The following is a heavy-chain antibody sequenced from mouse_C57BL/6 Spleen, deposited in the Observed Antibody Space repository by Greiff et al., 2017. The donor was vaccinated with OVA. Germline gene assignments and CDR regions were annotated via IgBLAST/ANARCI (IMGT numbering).Heavy chain of an antibody. CDR1: GFTFSDYY. D-gene: IGHD3-2*02. J-gene: IGHJ2*01. CDR3: ARDKTAQGLDY. CDR2: INYDGSST. V-gene: IGHV5-16*01. Sequence: DVQLVESEGGLVQPGSSMKLSCTASGFTFSDYYMAWVRQVPEKGLEWVANINYDGSSTYYLDSLKSRFIFSRDNAKNILYLQMSSLKSEDAATYYCARDKTAQGLDYWGQGTTLTVSS.